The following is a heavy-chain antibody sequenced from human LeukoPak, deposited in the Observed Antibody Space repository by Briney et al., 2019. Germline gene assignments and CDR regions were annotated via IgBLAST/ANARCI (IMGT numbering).Heavy chain of an antibody. CDR3: ARDNLDSGWYEFDY. Sequence: GGSLRLSCAASGFTVSSKYMSWVRQAPGKGLECVSLTYNDGSTHYADSVKGRFTISRDNSKNTVFLQINSLSTEDTAVYYCARDNLDSGWYEFDYWGQGTLVTVSS. CDR1: GFTVSSKY. D-gene: IGHD6-19*01. V-gene: IGHV3-66*01. J-gene: IGHJ4*02. CDR2: TYNDGST.